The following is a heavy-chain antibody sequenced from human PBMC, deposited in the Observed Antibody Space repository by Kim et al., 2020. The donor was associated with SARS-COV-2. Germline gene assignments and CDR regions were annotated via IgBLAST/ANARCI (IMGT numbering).Heavy chain of an antibody. CDR3: ARVLVDIVAARRHYGMDV. J-gene: IGHJ6*02. CDR1: GFTFSDYY. V-gene: IGHV3-11*04. D-gene: IGHD5-12*01. Sequence: GGSLRLSCAASGFTFSDYYMSWIRQAPGKGLEWVSYISSSGSTIYYADSVKGRFTISRDNAKNSLYLQMNSLRAEDTAVYYCARVLVDIVAARRHYGMDVWGQGTTVTVSS. CDR2: ISSSGSTI.